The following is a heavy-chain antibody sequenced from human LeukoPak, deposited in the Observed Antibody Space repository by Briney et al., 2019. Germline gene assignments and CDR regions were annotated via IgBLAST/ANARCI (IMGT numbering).Heavy chain of an antibody. Sequence: GTSLRLSCAASGFTFNSYAMHWVRQAPGKGLEWVAVISYDGSEEYYADFVEGRFTMSRDNSQNMLDIQMNSLRVEDTAVYYCARGYYYDSRGYYYPPDYWGQGDLVTVSS. V-gene: IGHV3-30*14. CDR1: GFTFNSYA. J-gene: IGHJ4*02. CDR3: ARGYYYDSRGYYYPPDY. D-gene: IGHD3-22*01. CDR2: ISYDGSEE.